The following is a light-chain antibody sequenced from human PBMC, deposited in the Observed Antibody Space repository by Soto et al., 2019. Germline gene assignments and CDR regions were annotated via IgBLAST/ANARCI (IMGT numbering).Light chain of an antibody. V-gene: IGKV3-11*01. CDR2: DAS. CDR3: QHRSNWPLT. CDR1: QSVSSY. Sequence: EIVLTQSPATLSLSPGERATLSCRASQSVSSYLAWYQQRPGQATMLLIYDASNRAPGIPDSFSGSGSGTDFTLTISSLEPEDFAVCYCQHRSNWPLTFGGGTRVGIK. J-gene: IGKJ4*01.